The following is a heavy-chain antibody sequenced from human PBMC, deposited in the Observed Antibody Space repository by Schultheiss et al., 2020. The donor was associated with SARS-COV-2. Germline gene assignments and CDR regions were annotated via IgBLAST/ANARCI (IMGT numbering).Heavy chain of an antibody. CDR1: GFSLSNARMG. D-gene: IGHD3-3*01. CDR3: ARGTGYYDSTKRRSYYYYGMDV. V-gene: IGHV2-26*01. J-gene: IGHJ6*02. Sequence: SGPTLVKPTETLTLTCTVSGFSLSNARMGVSWIRQPPGKALEWLAHIFSNDEKSYSTSLKSRLTISKDTSKSQVVLTMTNMDPVDTATYYCARGTGYYDSTKRRSYYYYGMDVWGQGTTVTVSS. CDR2: IFSNDEK.